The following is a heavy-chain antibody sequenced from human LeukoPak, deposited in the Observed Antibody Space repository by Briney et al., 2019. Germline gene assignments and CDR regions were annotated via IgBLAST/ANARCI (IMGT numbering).Heavy chain of an antibody. CDR2: ISSSSSYI. CDR3: ARGSIAVAGTEDY. Sequence: GGSLRLSCTASGFTFSSYSMNWVRQAPGKGLEWVSSISSSSSYIYYADSVKGRFTISRDNAKNSLYLQMNSLRAEDTAVYYCARGSIAVAGTEDYWGQGTPVTVSS. V-gene: IGHV3-21*01. D-gene: IGHD6-19*01. J-gene: IGHJ4*02. CDR1: GFTFSSYS.